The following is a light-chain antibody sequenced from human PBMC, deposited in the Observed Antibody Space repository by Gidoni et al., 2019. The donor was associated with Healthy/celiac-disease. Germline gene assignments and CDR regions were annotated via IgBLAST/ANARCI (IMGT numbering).Light chain of an antibody. CDR3: QQYYSTPKT. CDR2: WAT. V-gene: IGKV4-1*01. J-gene: IGKJ1*01. Sequence: DLLMTQSPDSLAVSLGERATINCKSSQSVLYSSNNKNYVAWYQQKPGQPPKLLIYWATTREAGVPDRCSGSGSGKDFTLTSSSLHAEDVAVYYWQQYYSTPKTFGQXTKVEIK. CDR1: QSVLYSSNNKNY.